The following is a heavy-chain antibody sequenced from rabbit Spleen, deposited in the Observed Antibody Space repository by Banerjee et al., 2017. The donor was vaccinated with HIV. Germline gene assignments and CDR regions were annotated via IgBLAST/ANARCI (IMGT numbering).Heavy chain of an antibody. J-gene: IGHJ6*01. CDR3: ARDTSSSFSSYGMDL. CDR2: INTATGKD. D-gene: IGHD1-1*01. V-gene: IGHV1S45*01. CDR1: GFSFSDRDV. Sequence: QEQLEESGGGLVKPEGSLTLTCKASGFSFSDRDVMCWVRQAPAKGLEWIGCINTATGKDVYANWAKGRFTISTTSSTTVTLQMTSLTVADTATYFCARDTSSSFSSYGMDLWGQGTLVTVS.